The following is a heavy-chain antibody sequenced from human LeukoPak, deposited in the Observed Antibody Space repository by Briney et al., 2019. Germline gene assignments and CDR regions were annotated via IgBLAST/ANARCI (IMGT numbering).Heavy chain of an antibody. Sequence: GASGKVSCKASGGTFTSYGISWVGQAAGQGGEGMGGIILIFGTAKYEQKFQGRGTITTDKDTRTAYMELSRLRAEDTAVYYCAREGGLVWFGEGDYWGQGALLTVSS. D-gene: IGHD3-10*01. V-gene: IGHV1-69*05. CDR1: GGTFTSYG. CDR3: AREGGLVWFGEGDY. J-gene: IGHJ4*02. CDR2: IILIFGTA.